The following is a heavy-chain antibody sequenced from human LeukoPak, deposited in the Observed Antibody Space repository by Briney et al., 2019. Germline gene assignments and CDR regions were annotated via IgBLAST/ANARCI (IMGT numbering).Heavy chain of an antibody. D-gene: IGHD3-10*01. CDR3: AKRRDAASTGSGAFDY. V-gene: IGHV3-30*02. CDR2: IRYDGSYN. Sequence: GGSLRLSCAASGFTFSNYAMHWVRQAPGKGLEWVAFIRYDGSYNLYAESVKGRFTISRDDSKNTLYLQMNSLRAEDTAVYYCAKRRDAASTGSGAFDYWSQGTLVTVSS. CDR1: GFTFSNYA. J-gene: IGHJ4*02.